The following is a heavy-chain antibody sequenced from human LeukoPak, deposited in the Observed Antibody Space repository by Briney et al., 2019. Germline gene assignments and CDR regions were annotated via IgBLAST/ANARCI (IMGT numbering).Heavy chain of an antibody. Sequence: GGSLRLSCAASGFTFSTYAMHWVRQAPGKGLEYVSAITTNGGSTYYANPVKGRFTISRDNSKNTLYLQMGSLRAEDMAVYYCARGYVLLDYWGQGTLVTVSS. CDR1: GFTFSTYA. D-gene: IGHD2/OR15-2a*01. CDR2: ITTNGGST. J-gene: IGHJ4*02. V-gene: IGHV3-64*01. CDR3: ARGYVLLDY.